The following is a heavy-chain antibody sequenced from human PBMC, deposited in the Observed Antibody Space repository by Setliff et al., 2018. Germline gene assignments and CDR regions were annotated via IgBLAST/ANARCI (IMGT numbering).Heavy chain of an antibody. V-gene: IGHV4-4*07. CDR1: GGSISSYY. J-gene: IGHJ4*02. CDR2: IYSSGST. D-gene: IGHD3-22*01. Sequence: SETLSLTCTVSGGSISSYYWSWIRQSAGKGLEWIGHIYSSGSTYYNPSLKSRVSISVDTFKNQFSLKLSSVTAADTAVYYCARESRYYYDNLGTLDYWGQGTLVTVS. CDR3: ARESRYYYDNLGTLDY.